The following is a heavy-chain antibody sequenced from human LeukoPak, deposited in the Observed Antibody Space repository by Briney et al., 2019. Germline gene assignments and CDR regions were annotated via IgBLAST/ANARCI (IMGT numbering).Heavy chain of an antibody. Sequence: GGSLRLSCAASGFTFSSYWMSWVRQAPGKGLEWVANIKQDGSEKYYVDSVKGRFTIPRDNAKNSLYLQMNSLRAEDTAVYYCARDTYYYNSSAFYHYYYGMDVWGQGTTVTVSS. CDR3: ARDTYYYNSSAFYHYYYGMDV. CDR1: GFTFSSYW. CDR2: IKQDGSEK. D-gene: IGHD3-22*01. J-gene: IGHJ6*02. V-gene: IGHV3-7*01.